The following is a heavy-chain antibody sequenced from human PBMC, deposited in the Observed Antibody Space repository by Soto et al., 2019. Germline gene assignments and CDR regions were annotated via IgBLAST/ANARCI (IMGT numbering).Heavy chain of an antibody. CDR3: ARARGLLWFGESLFWFDP. V-gene: IGHV1-3*01. CDR1: GYTFNSHA. CDR2: INAGNGNT. D-gene: IGHD3-10*01. J-gene: IGHJ5*02. Sequence: ASVKVSCKASGYTFNSHAIRWVRQAPGQRLEWMGWINAGNGNTKYSQKFQGRFTISRDNSKNTLYLQMNSLRAEDTAVYYCARARGLLWFGESLFWFDPWGQGTLVTVSS.